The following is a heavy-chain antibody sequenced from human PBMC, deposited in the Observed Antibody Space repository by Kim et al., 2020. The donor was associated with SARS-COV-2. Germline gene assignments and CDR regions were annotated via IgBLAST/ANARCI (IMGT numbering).Heavy chain of an antibody. Sequence: GGSLRLSCAASGFTFSDYYMSWIRQAPGKGLEWVSYISSSSYTNYADSVKGRFTISRDNAKNSLYLQMNSLRAEDTAVYYCARDGFGEKGYYYGMDVWGQGTTVTVSS. CDR1: GFTFSDYY. J-gene: IGHJ6*02. CDR3: ARDGFGEKGYYYGMDV. D-gene: IGHD3-10*01. V-gene: IGHV3-11*06. CDR2: ISSSSYT.